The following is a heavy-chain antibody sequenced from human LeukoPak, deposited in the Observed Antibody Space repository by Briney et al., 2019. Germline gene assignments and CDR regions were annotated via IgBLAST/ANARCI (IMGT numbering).Heavy chain of an antibody. CDR2: LYSDGNT. CDR3: ARGVEPLAANTLAY. CDR1: GFHVITND. Sequence: GGSLRLSCAASGFHVITNDMTWVRQAPGKGLEWVSVLYSDGNTKYADSVQGRFTISRDNSKNTLYLEMNSLSPDDTAVYYCARGVEPLAANTLAYWGQGTLVTVSS. D-gene: IGHD1-14*01. J-gene: IGHJ4*02. V-gene: IGHV3-53*01.